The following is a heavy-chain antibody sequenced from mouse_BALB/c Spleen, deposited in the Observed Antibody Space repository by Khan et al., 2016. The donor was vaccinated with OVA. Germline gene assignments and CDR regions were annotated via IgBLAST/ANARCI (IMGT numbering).Heavy chain of an antibody. Sequence: QVRLQQSGAELAKPGASVKMSCKASGYTFINYWILWVKQRPGQGLEWIGYINPSTAYTEYNQNFKDKATLTADKSSRTAYMQLSSLTSEDSAVYYCARRGLRWDFDYWDQGTTLTVSS. CDR1: GYTFINYW. D-gene: IGHD1-1*01. V-gene: IGHV1-7*01. CDR3: ARRGLRWDFDY. J-gene: IGHJ2*01. CDR2: INPSTAYT.